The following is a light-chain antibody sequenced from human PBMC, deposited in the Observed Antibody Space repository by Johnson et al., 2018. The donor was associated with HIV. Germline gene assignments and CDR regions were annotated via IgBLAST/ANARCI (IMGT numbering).Light chain of an antibody. CDR3: GTWDSSLSAGV. Sequence: QSVLTQPPSVSAAPGQKVTISCSGSSSNIGNNYVSWYQQLPGTAPKLLIYDNNKRPSGIPDRFSGSKSGTSATLGITALRTGDEADYYCGTWDSSLSAGVFGTGTKVTVL. J-gene: IGLJ1*01. CDR2: DNN. CDR1: SSNIGNNY. V-gene: IGLV1-51*01.